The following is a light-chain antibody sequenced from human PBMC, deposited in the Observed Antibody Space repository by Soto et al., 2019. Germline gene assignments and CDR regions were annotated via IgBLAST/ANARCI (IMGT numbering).Light chain of an antibody. Sequence: EVVMRQSPATLSVSPGEGATLSCRASQGIGDTLAWYQHKRGQAPRLLIYAATVRATAVPDRFNGSGSGTDFALTISRLEPEDSAMYYCQQYGDSPFAFGPGTKLDVK. CDR2: AAT. V-gene: IGKV3-20*01. CDR3: QQYGDSPFA. J-gene: IGKJ3*01. CDR1: QGIGDT.